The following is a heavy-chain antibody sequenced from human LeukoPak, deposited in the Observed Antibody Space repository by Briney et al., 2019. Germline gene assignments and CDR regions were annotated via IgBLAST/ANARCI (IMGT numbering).Heavy chain of an antibody. CDR1: GFTFSSYG. Sequence: PGRSLRLSCAASGFTFSSYGMHWVRQAPGKGLEWVAVISYDGSNKYYADSVKGRFTISRDNSKNTLYLQMNRLRAEDTAVYYCAKDLGAVVVPAAIPSPYYYYGMDVWGQGTTVTVSS. CDR2: ISYDGSNK. J-gene: IGHJ6*02. CDR3: AKDLGAVVVPAAIPSPYYYYGMDV. D-gene: IGHD2-2*02. V-gene: IGHV3-30*18.